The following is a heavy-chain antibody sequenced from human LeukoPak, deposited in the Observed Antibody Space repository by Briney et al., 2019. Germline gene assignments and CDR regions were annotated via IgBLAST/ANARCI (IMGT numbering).Heavy chain of an antibody. J-gene: IGHJ4*02. V-gene: IGHV4-59*08. CDR1: GGSISSYY. CDR2: IYYSGST. D-gene: IGHD2-8*01. CDR3: ARQDCTNGVCQFDY. Sequence: PSETLSLTCTVSGGSISSYYWSWIRQPPGKGLEWIGYIYYSGSTNYNPSLKSRVTISVDTSKNQFSLKLSSVTAADTAVYYCARQDCTNGVCQFDYWGQGTLVTVSS.